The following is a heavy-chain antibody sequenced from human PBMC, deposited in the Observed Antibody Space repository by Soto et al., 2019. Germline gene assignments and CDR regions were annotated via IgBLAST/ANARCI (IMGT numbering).Heavy chain of an antibody. Sequence: KESGPALVKPTQTLTLTCSFSGFSLTTNGVGVGWIRQPPGKALEWLAIFFWDDDTRYSLSLKSRLTITKDASRNLVVLTMTNMAPADTGTYYCARSRAAWTNAFDVWGQGTLVSVSS. CDR2: FFWDDDT. D-gene: IGHD3-10*01. CDR3: ARSRAAWTNAFDV. J-gene: IGHJ3*01. V-gene: IGHV2-5*02. CDR1: GFSLTTNGVG.